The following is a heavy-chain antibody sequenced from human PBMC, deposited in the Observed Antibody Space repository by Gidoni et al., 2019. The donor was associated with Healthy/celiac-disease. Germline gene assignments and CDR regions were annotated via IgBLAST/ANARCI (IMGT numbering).Heavy chain of an antibody. CDR3: ARDQWLANYYYYGMDV. Sequence: QVQLHESGPGLVQPSATLSLTCSLSGGSISRYYWSWIRQPPGKGLEWIGYTYYSGSTNYNPSLKGRVTISVDTSKNQFSLKLSSVTAADTAVYYCARDQWLANYYYYGMDVWGQGTTVTVSS. D-gene: IGHD6-19*01. V-gene: IGHV4-59*01. J-gene: IGHJ6*02. CDR1: GGSISRYY. CDR2: TYYSGST.